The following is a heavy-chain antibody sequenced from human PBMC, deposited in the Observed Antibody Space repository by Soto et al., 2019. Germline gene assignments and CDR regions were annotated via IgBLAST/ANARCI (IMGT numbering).Heavy chain of an antibody. CDR2: VYATGTS. Sequence: QVQVQESGPGLVKPSETLSLTCSVSGGSMSKFYWSWIRKTDGKGLECMGRVYATGTSDYNPSLRSRIAMSVDISKKTFSLRLRSVTAADTGVYYCVRDGSKTLRDCFDLWGQGILVTVSS. CDR1: GGSMSKFY. CDR3: VRDGSKTLRDCFDL. V-gene: IGHV4-4*07. J-gene: IGHJ5*02. D-gene: IGHD4-17*01.